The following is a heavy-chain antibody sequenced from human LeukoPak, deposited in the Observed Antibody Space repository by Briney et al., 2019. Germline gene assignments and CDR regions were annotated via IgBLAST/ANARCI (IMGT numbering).Heavy chain of an antibody. CDR1: GYSFTNYW. D-gene: IGHD6-19*01. CDR2: IDPSDSYP. J-gene: IGHJ4*02. V-gene: IGHV5-10-1*01. Sequence: GESLKISCKASGYSFTNYWIYWVRQMPGKGLEWMGRIDPSDSYPSYSPSFQGHVTISVDKSISTAYLQWSSLKGSDTAMYYCARHPEQSSGYWGQGTLVTVSS. CDR3: ARHPEQSSGY.